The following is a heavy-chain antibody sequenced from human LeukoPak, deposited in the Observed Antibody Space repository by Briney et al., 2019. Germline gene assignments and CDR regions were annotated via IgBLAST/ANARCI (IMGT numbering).Heavy chain of an antibody. J-gene: IGHJ5*02. Sequence: GESLKISWKGYGDRFTSYWVAWVRQMPGKGLGWMGIIFPGDSDTRYSPSIQGPVTISVDRSISTAYLQWSSLKASDTAIYYCARRPLHSQNWLAPWGQGTLVTVSS. CDR3: ARRPLHSQNWLAP. V-gene: IGHV5-51*01. CDR1: GDRFTSYW. CDR2: IFPGDSDT.